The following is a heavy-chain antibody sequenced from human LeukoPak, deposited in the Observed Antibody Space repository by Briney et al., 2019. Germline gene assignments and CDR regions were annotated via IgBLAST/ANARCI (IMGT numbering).Heavy chain of an antibody. J-gene: IGHJ3*02. CDR2: INPNSGGT. CDR3: ARETLKQWLVKAFDI. CDR1: GYTFSDYY. Sequence: GASVKVSCKASGYTFSDYYMHWVRQAPGQGLEWMGWINPNSGGTNYGQKFQGRVTMTRDTSISTAYMELSRLRSDDTAVNYCARETLKQWLVKAFDIWGQGTMVTVSS. D-gene: IGHD6-19*01. V-gene: IGHV1-2*02.